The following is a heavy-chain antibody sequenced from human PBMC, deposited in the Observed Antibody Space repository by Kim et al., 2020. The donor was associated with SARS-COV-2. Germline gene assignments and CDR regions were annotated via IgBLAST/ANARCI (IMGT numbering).Heavy chain of an antibody. Sequence: GGSLRLSCAASGFTFSSYAMHWVRQAPGKGLEWVAVISYDGSNKYYADSVKGRFTISRDNSKNTLYLQMNSLRAEDTAVYYCARDMTGGYYAFYIWGQGTMVTVSS. CDR1: GFTFSSYA. V-gene: IGHV3-30*04. CDR2: ISYDGSNK. J-gene: IGHJ3*02. CDR3: ARDMTGGYYAFYI. D-gene: IGHD3-10*01.